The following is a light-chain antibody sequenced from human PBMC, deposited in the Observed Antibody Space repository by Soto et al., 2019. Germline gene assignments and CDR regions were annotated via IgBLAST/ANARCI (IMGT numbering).Light chain of an antibody. V-gene: IGLV2-14*01. CDR1: SSDVGGYNY. J-gene: IGLJ1*01. CDR3: SSDTSSSTG. Sequence: QSVLTQPASVSGSPGQSVTISCTGTSSDVGGYNYVSWYQQHPGKAPKLMIYAVTDRPSGVSSRFSGSKSGNTASLTISGLQAEDEADYYCSSDTSSSTGFGAGTKVTVL. CDR2: AVT.